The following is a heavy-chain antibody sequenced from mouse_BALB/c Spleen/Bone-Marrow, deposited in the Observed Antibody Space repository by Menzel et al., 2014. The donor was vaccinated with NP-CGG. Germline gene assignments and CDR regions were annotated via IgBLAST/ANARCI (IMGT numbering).Heavy chain of an antibody. D-gene: IGHD1-1*01. CDR1: GYTFTDYY. J-gene: IGHJ2*01. CDR3: ARDSRSTVSHFDY. Sequence: EVQRVESRGGLVQPGGSLRLSCATSGYTFTDYYMNWVRQPPGKALEWLGFIRNKANGYTTEYSASVKGRFTISRDNSQSILYLQMNTLRAEDSATYYCARDSRSTVSHFDYWGQGTTLTVSS. CDR2: IRNKANGYTT. V-gene: IGHV7-3*02.